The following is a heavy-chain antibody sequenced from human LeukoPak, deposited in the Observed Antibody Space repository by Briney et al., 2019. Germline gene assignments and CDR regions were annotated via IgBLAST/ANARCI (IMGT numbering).Heavy chain of an antibody. CDR1: GGSISSYY. D-gene: IGHD2-15*01. J-gene: IGHJ6*03. CDR2: IYYSGST. CDR3: ARSVEGYCSGTSCYYYSYYLDV. Sequence: PSETLSLTCPVSGGSISSYYWSWIRQPPGKGLEWIGYIYYSGSTNYNPSLKSRVTISVDTSKNQFSLKLSSVTAADTAVYHCARSVEGYCSGTSCYYYSYYLDVWGKGTTVTVSS. V-gene: IGHV4-59*01.